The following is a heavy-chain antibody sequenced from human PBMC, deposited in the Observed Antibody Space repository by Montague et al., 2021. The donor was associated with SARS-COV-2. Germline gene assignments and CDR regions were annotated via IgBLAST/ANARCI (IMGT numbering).Heavy chain of an antibody. CDR2: IYYSGST. V-gene: IGHV4-59*01. Sequence: SETLSLTCTVSGGSISSYYWSWIRQPPGKGLEWIGYIYYSGSTNYNPSLKGRVIISVDTSKNQFSLKLSSVTAADTAVYYCARVFPRWLQFDPYFDYWGQGTLVTVSS. CDR1: GGSISSYY. D-gene: IGHD5-24*01. CDR3: ARVFPRWLQFDPYFDY. J-gene: IGHJ4*02.